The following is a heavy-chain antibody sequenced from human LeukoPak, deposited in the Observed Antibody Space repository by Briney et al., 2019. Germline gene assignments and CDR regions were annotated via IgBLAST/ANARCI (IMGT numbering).Heavy chain of an antibody. CDR2: IYPGDSDT. Sequence: GESLKISCKGSGYSFTSYWIGWVRQMPGKGLEWMRIIYPGDSDTRYSPSFQGQVTISADKSISTAYLQWSSLKASDTAMYYCARAHVVVTEGYYYMDVWGKGTTVTVSS. CDR1: GYSFTSYW. D-gene: IGHD2-21*02. CDR3: ARAHVVVTEGYYYMDV. V-gene: IGHV5-51*01. J-gene: IGHJ6*03.